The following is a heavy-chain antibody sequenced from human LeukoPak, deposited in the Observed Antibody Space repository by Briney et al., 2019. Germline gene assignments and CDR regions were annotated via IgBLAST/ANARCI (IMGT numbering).Heavy chain of an antibody. D-gene: IGHD3-22*01. Sequence: PGGSLRLSCAASGFTVSSNYMSWVRQAPGKGLEWVSGIYSGGSTYYADSVKGRFTISRDNSKNTLYLQMNSLRAEDTAVYYCAKEGNYDSSAPYYFDYWGQGTLVTVSS. CDR3: AKEGNYDSSAPYYFDY. CDR1: GFTVSSNY. CDR2: IYSGGST. V-gene: IGHV3-53*01. J-gene: IGHJ4*02.